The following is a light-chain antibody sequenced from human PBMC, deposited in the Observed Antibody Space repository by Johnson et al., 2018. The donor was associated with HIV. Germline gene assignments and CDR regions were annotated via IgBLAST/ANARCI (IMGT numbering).Light chain of an antibody. CDR2: RNN. Sequence: QSALTQPPSASGTPGQRVTISCSGSSSNIGSSPVNWYQQLPGTAPKLLIYRNNQRPSGVPDRFSGSKSGTSASLAISGLQAEDEADYYCAAWDDSLNGFYVFGTGTKVTVL. CDR1: SSNIGSSP. V-gene: IGLV1-44*01. J-gene: IGLJ1*01. CDR3: AAWDDSLNGFYV.